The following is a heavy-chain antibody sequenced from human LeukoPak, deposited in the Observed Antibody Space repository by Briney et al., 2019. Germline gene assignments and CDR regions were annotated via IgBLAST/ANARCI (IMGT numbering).Heavy chain of an antibody. J-gene: IGHJ4*02. D-gene: IGHD1-26*01. Sequence: GGSLRLSCVASGFPFSSYDMHWVRQATGKGLEWVSAIGTAGDTYYPGSVKGRFTISRENAKNSLYLQMNSLRAEDTAVYYCARRKNQVGEFDYWGQGTLVTVSS. V-gene: IGHV3-13*01. CDR3: ARRKNQVGEFDY. CDR2: IGTAGDT. CDR1: GFPFSSYD.